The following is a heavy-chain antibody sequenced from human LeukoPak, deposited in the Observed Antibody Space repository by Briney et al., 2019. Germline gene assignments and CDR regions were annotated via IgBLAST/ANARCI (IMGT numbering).Heavy chain of an antibody. CDR3: ARNVAGPTPYYFDY. J-gene: IGHJ4*02. CDR1: GGSISSYY. D-gene: IGHD6-19*01. V-gene: IGHV4-59*01. CDR2: IYYSGST. Sequence: SETLSLTCTVSGGSISSYYWSWIRQPPGKGLEWIGYIYYSGSTNYNPSLKSRVTISVDTSKNQFSPKLSSVTAADTAVYYCARNVAGPTPYYFDYWGQGTLVTVSS.